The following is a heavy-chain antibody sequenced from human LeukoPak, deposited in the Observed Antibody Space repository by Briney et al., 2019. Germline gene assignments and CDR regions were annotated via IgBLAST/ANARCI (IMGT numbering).Heavy chain of an antibody. CDR1: GYSISSGYY. CDR2: IYHSGST. D-gene: IGHD2-2*01. Sequence: SETLSLTCAASGYSISSGYYWGWIRQPPGKGLEWIGSIYHSGSTYYNPSLKSRVTISVDTSKNQFSLKLSSVTAADTAVYYCAREVVPAAMYWYFDLWGRGTLVTVSS. V-gene: IGHV4-38-2*02. CDR3: AREVVPAAMYWYFDL. J-gene: IGHJ2*01.